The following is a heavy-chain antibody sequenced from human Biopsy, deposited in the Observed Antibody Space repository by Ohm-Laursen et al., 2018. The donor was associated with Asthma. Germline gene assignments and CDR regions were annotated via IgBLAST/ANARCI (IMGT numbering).Heavy chain of an antibody. V-gene: IGHV3-33*08. CDR2: IWYDGSNK. D-gene: IGHD3-22*01. CDR1: GFTFDDYG. CDR3: ARDPAGYYYFDS. J-gene: IGHJ4*02. Sequence: SLRLSCAASGFTFDDYGMHWVRQAPGKGLEWVAVIWYDGSNKYYADSVKGRFTISRDNSKNTLYLQMNSLRAEDTAVYYCARDPAGYYYFDSWGQGTLVTVSS.